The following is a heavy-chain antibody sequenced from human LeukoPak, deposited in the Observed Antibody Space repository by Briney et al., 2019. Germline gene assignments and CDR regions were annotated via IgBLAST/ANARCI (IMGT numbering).Heavy chain of an antibody. V-gene: IGHV3-53*01. Sequence: PGGSLRVSCAASGFSVSSNYMSWVRQAPGKWLEWVSVIYSGGSTYYADSVKGRFTISRDNSKNTLYLQMNSLRAEDTAVYYCAREPIAAAGTGSFDYWGQGTLVTVSS. J-gene: IGHJ4*02. CDR3: AREPIAAAGTGSFDY. D-gene: IGHD6-13*01. CDR2: IYSGGST. CDR1: GFSVSSNY.